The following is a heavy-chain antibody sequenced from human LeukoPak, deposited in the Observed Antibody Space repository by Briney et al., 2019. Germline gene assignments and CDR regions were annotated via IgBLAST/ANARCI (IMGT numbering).Heavy chain of an antibody. CDR1: GASIISNNW. CDR3: ARGQVQQQLDY. Sequence: SETLSLTCAVSGASIISNNWWSWVRQPSGKGLEWIGEIWHSGTTNYNPSLKSRVTISVDTSKNQFSLKLSSVTAADTAVYYCARGQVQQQLDYWGQGTLVTVSS. CDR2: IWHSGTT. J-gene: IGHJ4*02. D-gene: IGHD6-13*01. V-gene: IGHV4-4*02.